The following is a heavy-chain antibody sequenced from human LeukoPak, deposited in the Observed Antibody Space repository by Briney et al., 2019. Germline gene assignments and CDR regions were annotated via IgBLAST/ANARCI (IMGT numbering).Heavy chain of an antibody. J-gene: IGHJ4*02. V-gene: IGHV4-34*01. CDR3: ATYPFRGDTHYFDF. D-gene: IGHD3-10*01. CDR1: GGSFSGYY. Sequence: SETLSLTCAVYGGSFSGYYWTWIRQPPGKGLEWIGEINHSGSTNYNPSLKSRVTISLDTSKNQLSLNLYSVTAADTAVYYCATYPFRGDTHYFDFWGQGILVTVSS. CDR2: INHSGST.